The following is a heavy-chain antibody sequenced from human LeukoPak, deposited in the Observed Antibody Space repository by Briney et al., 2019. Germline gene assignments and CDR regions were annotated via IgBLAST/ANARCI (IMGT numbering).Heavy chain of an antibody. CDR1: GGSFSGYY. CDR3: ARHSGGTYYVHFDP. D-gene: IGHD1-26*01. J-gene: IGHJ5*02. Sequence: PSETLSLTCAVYGGSFSGYYWSWIRQPPGKGLEWVGEINNSGSTNYNPSLKSRVTISVDTSKNQFSLTLSSVTAADTAVYYCARHSGGTYYVHFDPWGQGTLVTVSS. V-gene: IGHV4-34*01. CDR2: INNSGST.